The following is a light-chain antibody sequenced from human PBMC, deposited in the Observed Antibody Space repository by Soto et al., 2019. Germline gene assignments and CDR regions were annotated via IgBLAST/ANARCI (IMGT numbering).Light chain of an antibody. V-gene: IGKV1-39*01. J-gene: IGKJ1*01. CDR2: DAS. Sequence: DIQLTQSPSSLSASVGDKVTITCRASQSIRSYLNWVQQKPGKAPKHLIYDASSLQTGVPSRFSGSGSGTDFSLTISSLQPEDFATYYCQQSYSTPPWTFGQGTKVDI. CDR1: QSIRSY. CDR3: QQSYSTPPWT.